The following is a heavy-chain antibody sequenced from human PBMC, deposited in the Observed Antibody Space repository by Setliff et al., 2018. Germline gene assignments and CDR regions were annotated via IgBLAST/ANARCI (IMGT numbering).Heavy chain of an antibody. D-gene: IGHD3-3*01. J-gene: IGHJ6*03. Sequence: SETLSLTCTVSGASINSLSWWSWVRQPPGKGLEWIGEIYHDGNDKYTPSVHYSPSLKSRVTISVDTSKNQFSLKLNSVTAADTAVYYCARMSGFLYMDVWGKGTPVTVSS. CDR1: GASINSLSW. CDR2: IYHDGND. V-gene: IGHV4-4*02. CDR3: ARMSGFLYMDV.